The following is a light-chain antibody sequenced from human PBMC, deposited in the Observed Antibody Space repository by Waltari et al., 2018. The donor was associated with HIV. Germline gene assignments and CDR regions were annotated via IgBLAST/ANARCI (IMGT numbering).Light chain of an antibody. CDR1: QDINTY. Sequence: DIQMTQSPSSLSASVGDSVTITCQASQDINTYLTWYQHKPGKAPKLLIYGSSNLETGVPTRFSGSGSGTDFTFIISRLQPEDSATYYCQQYDNFPSFGGGTKVEIK. J-gene: IGKJ4*01. CDR2: GSS. V-gene: IGKV1-33*01. CDR3: QQYDNFPS.